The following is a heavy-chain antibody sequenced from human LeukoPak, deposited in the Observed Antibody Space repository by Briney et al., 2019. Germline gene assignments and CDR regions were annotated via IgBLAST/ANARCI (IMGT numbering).Heavy chain of an antibody. D-gene: IGHD3-3*01. CDR2: IYTSGST. J-gene: IGHJ5*01. Sequence: SETLSLTCTVSGGSISSYYWSWIRQPAGKGLEWIGRIYTSGSTNYNPSLKSRVTMSVDTSKNQFSLKLSSVTAADTAVYYCARGGKYYDFWSPFDSWGQGTLVTVSS. CDR1: GGSISSYY. V-gene: IGHV4-4*07. CDR3: ARGGKYYDFWSPFDS.